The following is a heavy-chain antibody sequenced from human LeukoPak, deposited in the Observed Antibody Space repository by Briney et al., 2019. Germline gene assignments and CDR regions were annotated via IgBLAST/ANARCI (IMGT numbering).Heavy chain of an antibody. Sequence: ASVKVSCKSSGYTFTSYAMNWVRQAPGQGLEWMGWISTNTGNPTYAQGFTGRFVFSLDTSVSTAYLQISSLKAEDTAVYYCARGQKYRSGYTVTELGSGYFDYWGQGPLVTVSS. CDR3: ARGQKYRSGYTVTELGSGYFDY. D-gene: IGHD5-18*01. J-gene: IGHJ4*02. V-gene: IGHV7-4-1*02. CDR1: GYTFTSYA. CDR2: ISTNTGNP.